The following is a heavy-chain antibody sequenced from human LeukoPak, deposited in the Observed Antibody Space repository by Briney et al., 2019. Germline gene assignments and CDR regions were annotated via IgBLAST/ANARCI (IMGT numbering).Heavy chain of an antibody. D-gene: IGHD2-15*01. J-gene: IGHJ4*02. CDR2: ISSSGSTI. CDR1: GFTFSSYE. Sequence: GGSLRLSCAASGFTFSSYEMNWVRQAPGKGLEWVSYISSSGSTIYYADSVKGRFTISRDNAKNSLYLQMNSLRAEDTAVYYCARHGFCSDGDCNTSLDYWGRGTLVTVSS. V-gene: IGHV3-48*03. CDR3: ARHGFCSDGDCNTSLDY.